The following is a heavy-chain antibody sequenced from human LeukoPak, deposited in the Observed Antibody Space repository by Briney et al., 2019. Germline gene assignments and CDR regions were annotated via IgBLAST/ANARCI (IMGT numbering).Heavy chain of an antibody. J-gene: IGHJ4*02. V-gene: IGHV4-59*03. Sequence: SETLSLTCNVSGGSISRHYWTWIRQPPGKGLEWIGNILYSGKTHYNPSLKSRVTISGDTSKNQFSLKLSSVTAADTAVYYCVGSSGWKDFDYWGQGTLVTVSS. D-gene: IGHD6-19*01. CDR2: ILYSGKT. CDR3: VGSSGWKDFDY. CDR1: GGSISRHY.